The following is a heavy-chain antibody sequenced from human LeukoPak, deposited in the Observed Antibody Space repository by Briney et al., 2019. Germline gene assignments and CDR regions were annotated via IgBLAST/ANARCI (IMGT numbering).Heavy chain of an antibody. CDR2: IWYDGSNK. V-gene: IGHV3-33*06. Sequence: GGSLRLSCAASGFTFSSYGMHWVRQAPGKGLEWVAVIWYDGSNKYYADSVKGRFTISRDNSKNTLYLQMNSLRAEDTAVYYCAKAPNYDSSGYYSYYFDYWGQGTLVTVSS. CDR1: GFTFSSYG. D-gene: IGHD3-22*01. CDR3: AKAPNYDSSGYYSYYFDY. J-gene: IGHJ4*02.